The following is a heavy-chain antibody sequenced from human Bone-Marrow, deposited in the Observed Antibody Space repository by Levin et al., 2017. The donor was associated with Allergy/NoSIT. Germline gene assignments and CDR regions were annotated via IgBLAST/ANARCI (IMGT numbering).Heavy chain of an antibody. CDR2: VSTTGDRT. D-gene: IGHD2/OR15-2a*01. V-gene: IGHV3-23*01. CDR3: ARRSEGSETLSSDY. CDR1: GFTFSNYD. J-gene: IGHJ4*02. Sequence: GSLRLSCAASGFTFSNYDMRWVRQAPGKGLEWVSTVSTTGDRTYYADSVKGRFTVSRDNSKNTAYLQMSGLRVEDTAVYYCARRSEGSETLSSDYWGQGTLVTVSS.